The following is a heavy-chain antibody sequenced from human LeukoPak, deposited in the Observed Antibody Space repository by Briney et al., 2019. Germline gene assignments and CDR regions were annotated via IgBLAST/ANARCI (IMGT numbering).Heavy chain of an antibody. CDR2: INHTGST. Sequence: SESLSLTCAVYGGSFSGYYWSWIRQPPGKGLEWIGEINHTGSTNYNPSLKSRVTISVETSKNQFSLKLSSVTAADTAVYYCAKADDITAFDIWGQGTMVTVSS. D-gene: IGHD3-9*01. V-gene: IGHV4-34*01. CDR3: AKADDITAFDI. CDR1: GGSFSGYY. J-gene: IGHJ3*02.